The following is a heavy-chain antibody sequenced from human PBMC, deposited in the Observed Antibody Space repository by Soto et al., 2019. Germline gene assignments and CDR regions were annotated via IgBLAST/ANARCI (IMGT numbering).Heavy chain of an antibody. CDR3: AREVRGGFTGIFDQ. V-gene: IGHV4-4*07. J-gene: IGHJ4*02. CDR2: IYTDGTT. D-gene: IGHD2-15*01. CDR1: GDSISDYFY. Sequence: QVQLQGSGPGQVKPSETLSLTYTVSGDSISDYFYWSWLRQPAGKGLEWIGRIYTDGTTKYNPSLTSRVTLSLDKSKNQFSLRLSSVTAADTAVYYFAREVRGGFTGIFDQWGRGARVTVSS.